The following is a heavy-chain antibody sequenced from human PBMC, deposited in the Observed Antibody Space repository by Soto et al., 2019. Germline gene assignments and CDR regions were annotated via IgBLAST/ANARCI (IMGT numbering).Heavy chain of an antibody. J-gene: IGHJ4*02. Sequence: QVQLVESGGGVVQPGRSLRLSCAASGFTFSSYGMHWVRQAPGKGLEWVAVIWYDGSNKYYADSVKGRFTISRDNSKNTLYLQMNSLRAEDTAVYYSARVRSQRGYGDYAYDYWGQGTLVTVSS. D-gene: IGHD4-17*01. CDR2: IWYDGSNK. V-gene: IGHV3-33*01. CDR3: ARVRSQRGYGDYAYDY. CDR1: GFTFSSYG.